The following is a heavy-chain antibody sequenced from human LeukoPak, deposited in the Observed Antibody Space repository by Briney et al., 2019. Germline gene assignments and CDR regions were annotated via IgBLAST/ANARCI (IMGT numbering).Heavy chain of an antibody. J-gene: IGHJ5*02. Sequence: ASETLSLTCAVSGGSISSSNWWSWVRQPPGKGLEWIGEIYHSGSTNYNPSLKSRVTISVDKSKNQFSLKLRSVTAADTAIYYCARDSGTTGEVKFDPWGQGTLVTVSS. V-gene: IGHV4-4*02. CDR1: GGSISSSNW. CDR2: IYHSGST. CDR3: ARDSGTTGEVKFDP. D-gene: IGHD3-10*01.